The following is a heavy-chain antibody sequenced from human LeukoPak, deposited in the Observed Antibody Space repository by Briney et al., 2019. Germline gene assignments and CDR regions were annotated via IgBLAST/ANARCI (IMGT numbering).Heavy chain of an antibody. CDR2: IYPGDSDT. Sequence: GESLKISRKGSGYSFTSYWIGWVRQLPGKGLEWMGIIYPGDSDTRYSPSFQGQVTISADKSISTAYLQWSSLKASDTAMYYCARGHSSSFLWHDYWGQGTLVTVSS. D-gene: IGHD6-13*01. V-gene: IGHV5-51*01. CDR1: GYSFTSYW. J-gene: IGHJ4*02. CDR3: ARGHSSSFLWHDY.